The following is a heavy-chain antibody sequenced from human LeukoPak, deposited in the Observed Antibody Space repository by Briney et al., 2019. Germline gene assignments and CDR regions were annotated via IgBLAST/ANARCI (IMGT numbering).Heavy chain of an antibody. Sequence: SETLSLTCTVSGGSISSYYWSWIRQPARKGLEWIGRIYTSGSTNYNPSLKSRVTISVDKSKNQFSLKLSSVTAADTAVYYCARDLEYSSSTNAFDIWGQGTMVTVSS. CDR2: IYTSGST. J-gene: IGHJ3*02. D-gene: IGHD6-6*01. CDR3: ARDLEYSSSTNAFDI. CDR1: GGSISSYY. V-gene: IGHV4-4*07.